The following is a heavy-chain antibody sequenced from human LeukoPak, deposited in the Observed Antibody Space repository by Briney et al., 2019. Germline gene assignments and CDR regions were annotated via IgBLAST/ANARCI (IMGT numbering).Heavy chain of an antibody. V-gene: IGHV4-34*01. CDR3: ARIEMATTKEIDY. CDR1: GGSFSGYY. J-gene: IGHJ4*02. CDR2: INHSGST. Sequence: PSETLSLTCTVCGGSFSGYYWSWIRQPPGKGLEWIGEINHSGSTNYNPSLKSRVTISVDTSKNQFSLKLSSVTAADTAVYYCARIEMATTKEIDYWGQGTLVTVSS. D-gene: IGHD5-24*01.